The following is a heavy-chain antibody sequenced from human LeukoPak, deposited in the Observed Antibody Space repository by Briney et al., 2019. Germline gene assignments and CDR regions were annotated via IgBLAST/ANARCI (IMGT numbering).Heavy chain of an antibody. CDR1: GGTFSSYA. D-gene: IGHD6-6*01. CDR3: ARAELYSSSIVSRLKNYYYYYMDV. Sequence: GASVKVSCKASGGTFSSYAISWVRQAPGQGLEWMGGIIPIFGTANYAQKFQGRVTITADKSTSTAYMELSSLRSEDTAVYYCARAELYSSSIVSRLKNYYYYYMDVRGKGTTVTVSS. V-gene: IGHV1-69*06. CDR2: IIPIFGTA. J-gene: IGHJ6*03.